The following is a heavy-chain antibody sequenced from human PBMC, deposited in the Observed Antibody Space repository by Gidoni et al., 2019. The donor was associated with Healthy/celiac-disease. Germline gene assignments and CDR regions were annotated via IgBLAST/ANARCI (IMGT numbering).Heavy chain of an antibody. CDR2: ISGSGGST. V-gene: IGHV3-23*01. CDR3: AKDGGYDFWSGHRAYYFDY. Sequence: EVQLLESGGGLVQPGGSLRLSCAASGFTFSSYAMSWVRQAPGKGLEWVSAISGSGGSTYYADSVKGRFTISRDNSKNTLYLQMNSLRAEDTAVYYCAKDGGYDFWSGHRAYYFDYWGQGTLVTVSS. J-gene: IGHJ4*02. D-gene: IGHD3-3*01. CDR1: GFTFSSYA.